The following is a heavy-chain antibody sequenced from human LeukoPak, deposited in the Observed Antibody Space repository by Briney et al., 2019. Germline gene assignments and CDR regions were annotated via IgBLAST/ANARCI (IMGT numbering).Heavy chain of an antibody. V-gene: IGHV3-64D*09. D-gene: IGHD1-26*01. CDR1: GFTFSRYA. Sequence: LPGGSLRLSCSASGFTFSRYAMHWVRQAPGKGPEYVSGINDNGGRTHYGDSVKGRFSISRDNYKNSLHLQMSTLRAEDTALYYCVKDVGGSYAFDYWGQGNVVTVAS. CDR2: INDNGGRT. CDR3: VKDVGGSYAFDY. J-gene: IGHJ4*02.